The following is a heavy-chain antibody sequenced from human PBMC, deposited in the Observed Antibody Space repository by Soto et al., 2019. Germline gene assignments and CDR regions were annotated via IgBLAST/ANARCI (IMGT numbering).Heavy chain of an antibody. D-gene: IGHD6-19*01. CDR1: GFTFSSYA. J-gene: IGHJ2*01. V-gene: IGHV3-23*01. CDR2: ISGSGGST. CDR3: AKDPIGSSGWYQWYFDL. Sequence: EVQLLESGGGLVQPGGSLRLSCAASGFTFSSYAMSWVRQAPGKGLEWVSAISGSGGSTYYADSVKGRFTISRDNSKNTLYLQMNSLRAEDTAVYYCAKDPIGSSGWYQWYFDLWGRGTLVTVSS.